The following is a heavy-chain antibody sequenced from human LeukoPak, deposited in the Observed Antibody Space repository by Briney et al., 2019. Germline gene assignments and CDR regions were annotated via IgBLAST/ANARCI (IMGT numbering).Heavy chain of an antibody. D-gene: IGHD3-10*01. CDR3: ARYGPPKTYYYYYGMDV. J-gene: IGHJ6*02. CDR1: GGSFSGYY. CDR2: INHSGST. Sequence: PSETLSLTCAVYGGSFSGYYWSWIRQPPGKGLEWIGEINHSGSTNYNPSLKSRVTISVDTSKSQFSLKLSSVTAADTAVYYCARYGPPKTYYYYYGMDVWGQGTTVTVSS. V-gene: IGHV4-34*01.